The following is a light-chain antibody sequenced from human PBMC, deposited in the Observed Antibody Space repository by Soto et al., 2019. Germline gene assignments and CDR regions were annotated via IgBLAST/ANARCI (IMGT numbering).Light chain of an antibody. CDR3: QQYNTWPPWT. Sequence: EVVMTQSPATLSVSPGERATLSCRASQSVSSNLAWYQQKPGQAPRLLIYGASTRATGIPARFSGSGSGTEFTLTISSRQSEDFAVSYCQQYNTWPPWTFGQGTKVEIK. J-gene: IGKJ1*01. V-gene: IGKV3-15*01. CDR1: QSVSSN. CDR2: GAS.